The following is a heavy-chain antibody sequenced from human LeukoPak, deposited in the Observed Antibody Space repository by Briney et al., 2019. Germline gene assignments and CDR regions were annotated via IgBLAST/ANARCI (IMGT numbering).Heavy chain of an antibody. D-gene: IGHD2-2*01. Sequence: SETLSLTCAVYGGSFSGYYWSWIRQRPGKGLEWIGEINHSGSTNYNPSLKSRVTISVDTSKNQFSLKLSSVTAADTAVYYCARGGGVVVVPAASFDYWGQGTLVTVSS. CDR3: ARGGGVVVVPAASFDY. CDR1: GGSFSGYY. V-gene: IGHV4-34*01. CDR2: INHSGST. J-gene: IGHJ4*02.